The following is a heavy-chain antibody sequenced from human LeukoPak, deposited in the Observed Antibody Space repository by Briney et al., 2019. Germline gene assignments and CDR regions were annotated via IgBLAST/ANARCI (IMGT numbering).Heavy chain of an antibody. Sequence: ASVKASCKASGGTFSNYAISWVRQAPGQGLEWMGGIIPIFGTANYAQKFQGRVTITADESTSTAYMELSSLRSEDTAVYYCAKGIAVAEDAFDIWGQGTMVTVSS. CDR3: AKGIAVAEDAFDI. CDR1: GGTFSNYA. V-gene: IGHV1-69*13. CDR2: IIPIFGTA. J-gene: IGHJ3*02. D-gene: IGHD6-19*01.